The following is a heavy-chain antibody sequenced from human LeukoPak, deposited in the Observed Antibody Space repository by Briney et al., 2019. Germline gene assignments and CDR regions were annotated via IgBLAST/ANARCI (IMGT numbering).Heavy chain of an antibody. CDR3: VRDPGIVVVPAAAHFDY. V-gene: IGHV3-21*01. CDR2: ISSSSSYI. CDR1: GFTFSSYS. Sequence: GGSLRLSCAASGFTFSSYSMNWVRQAPGKGLEWVSSISSSSSYIYYADSVKGRFTISRDNAKNSLYLQMNSLRAEDTAVYYCVRDPGIVVVPAAAHFDYWGQGTLVTVSS. J-gene: IGHJ4*02. D-gene: IGHD2-2*01.